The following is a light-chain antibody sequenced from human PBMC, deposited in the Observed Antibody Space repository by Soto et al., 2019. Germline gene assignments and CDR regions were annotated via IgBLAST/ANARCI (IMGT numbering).Light chain of an antibody. CDR1: QGISSY. CDR3: QQLNSYPIT. V-gene: IGKV1-9*01. J-gene: IGKJ4*01. CDR2: AAS. Sequence: DIQLSQSPSFLSASVGDRVTITCRASQGISSYLAWYQQKPGKAPKLLIYAASTLKSGVSSRFSGSRSGTEFTLTSSSLQPEDFATYYCQQLNSYPITFGGGTKVELK.